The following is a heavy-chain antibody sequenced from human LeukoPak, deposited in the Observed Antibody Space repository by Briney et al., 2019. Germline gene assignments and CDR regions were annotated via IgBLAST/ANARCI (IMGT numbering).Heavy chain of an antibody. Sequence: SGGSLRLSCAASGFTFSSYNMNWVRQAPGKGLEWVASISSSSNYIYYVDSVKGRFTISRDNAKNSLYLQMNSLRAEDTAVYYCARGGSYFDYWGQGTLVTVSS. D-gene: IGHD1-26*01. V-gene: IGHV3-21*01. J-gene: IGHJ4*02. CDR3: ARGGSYFDY. CDR1: GFTFSSYN. CDR2: ISSSSNYI.